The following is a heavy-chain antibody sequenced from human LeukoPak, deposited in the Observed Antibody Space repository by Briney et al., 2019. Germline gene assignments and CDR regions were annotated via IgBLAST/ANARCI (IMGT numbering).Heavy chain of an antibody. Sequence: PGGSLRPSCAASGFIFNNYAMGWVRQAPGKGLEWVSGISGDGDATKYADSVKGRFTVSRDNSKNTLFLQVNGLRADDTAVYYCAKDLRSLDYWGQGTLVTVSS. V-gene: IGHV3-23*01. CDR3: AKDLRSLDY. CDR1: GFIFNNYA. J-gene: IGHJ4*02. CDR2: ISGDGDAT.